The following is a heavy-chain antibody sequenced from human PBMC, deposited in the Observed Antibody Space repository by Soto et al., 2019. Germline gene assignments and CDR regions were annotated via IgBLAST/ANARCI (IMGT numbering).Heavy chain of an antibody. CDR3: AWSIVVVTALDY. CDR2: INAGNGNT. Sequence: QVQLVQSGAEEKKPGASVKVSCKASGYTFTSYAMHWVRQAPGQRLEWMGWINAGNGNTKYSQKFQGRVTSTRDTSANTAYMELSSLRSEDTAVYYCAWSIVVVTALDYWGPGTLVTVSS. J-gene: IGHJ4*02. CDR1: GYTFTSYA. D-gene: IGHD2-21*02. V-gene: IGHV1-3*05.